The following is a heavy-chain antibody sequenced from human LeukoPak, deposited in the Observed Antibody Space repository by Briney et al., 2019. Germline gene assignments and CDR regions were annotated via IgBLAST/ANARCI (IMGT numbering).Heavy chain of an antibody. D-gene: IGHD4-17*01. CDR1: GVSISSDY. V-gene: IGHV4-59*08. J-gene: IGHJ5*02. CDR3: ARRLRQNLFDP. CDR2: IYYSGSS. Sequence: PSETLSLTCTVSGVSISSDYWSWIRLPPGKGLEWIGYIYYSGSSNYNPSLKSRVTMSVDTSKNQFSLKLTSVTAADTAVYYCARRLRQNLFDPWGQGALVTVSS.